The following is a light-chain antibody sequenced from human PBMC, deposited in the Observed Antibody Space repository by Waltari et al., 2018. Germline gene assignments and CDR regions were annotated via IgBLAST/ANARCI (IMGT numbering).Light chain of an antibody. J-gene: IGKJ5*01. CDR3: QQANAFPIT. CDR1: QGLDCW. CDR2: GAS. V-gene: IGKV1-12*01. Sequence: DIQMTQSPTSVAASVGDRVTITCRASQGLDCWLAWYQQKPGKAPKLLIYGASRLQSGVPSRFSASGSGTDFTLTISSLQPEDFATYYCQQANAFPITFGQGTRLEIK.